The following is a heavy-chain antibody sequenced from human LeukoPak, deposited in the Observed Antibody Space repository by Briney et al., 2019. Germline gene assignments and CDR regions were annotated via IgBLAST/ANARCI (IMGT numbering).Heavy chain of an antibody. CDR2: ISAYNGDT. D-gene: IGHD5-18*01. Sequence: ASVKVSCKASGYPFTSYGVTWVRQAPGQGLEWMGWISAYNGDTRYAQNLQGRLTMTTDXSTTTAYMELRSLRSDDTAVYYCAREGIQLWLDLSYWGQGTLVTVSS. CDR3: AREGIQLWLDLSY. CDR1: GYPFTSYG. J-gene: IGHJ4*02. V-gene: IGHV1-18*04.